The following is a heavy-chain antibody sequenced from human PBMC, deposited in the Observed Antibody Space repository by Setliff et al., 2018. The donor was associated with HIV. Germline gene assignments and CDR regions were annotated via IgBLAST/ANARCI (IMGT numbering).Heavy chain of an antibody. CDR3: ARAQGNFGNSLIYYLDY. CDR2: INPSGGST. J-gene: IGHJ4*02. Sequence: ASVKVSCKASGYTFTGYYMHWVRQAPGQGLEWMGIINPSGGSTSYAQKFQGRVTMTRDTSTSTAYMELSRLSFDDTAVYYCARAQGNFGNSLIYYLDYWGQGTLVTVS. D-gene: IGHD4-4*01. CDR1: GYTFTGYY. V-gene: IGHV1-46*01.